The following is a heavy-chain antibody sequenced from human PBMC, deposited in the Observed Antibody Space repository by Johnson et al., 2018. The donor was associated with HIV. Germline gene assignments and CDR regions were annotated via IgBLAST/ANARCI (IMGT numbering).Heavy chain of an antibody. V-gene: IGHV3-53*01. Sequence: VQLVESGGGLFQPGGSLKLSCVASGFTFSSNYMYWVRQAPGKGLEWVSVIYSGGTTYYADSVKGRFIISRDISRNTVFLQMNSLRAEDTALYYCAKDSRRAAAGRIGLCAFDIWGQGTMVTVSS. J-gene: IGHJ3*02. CDR1: GFTFSSNY. CDR2: IYSGGTT. D-gene: IGHD6-13*01. CDR3: AKDSRRAAAGRIGLCAFDI.